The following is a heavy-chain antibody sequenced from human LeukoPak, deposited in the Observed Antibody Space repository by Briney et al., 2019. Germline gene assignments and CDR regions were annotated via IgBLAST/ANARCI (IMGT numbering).Heavy chain of an antibody. Sequence: ASVKVSCEASGGTFSSYAISWVRQAPGQGLEWMGGIIPIFGTANYAQKFQGRVTITADESTSTAYMELSSLRSGDTAVYYCARDRIAVAGRYYYYYYGMDVWGQGTTVTVSS. D-gene: IGHD6-19*01. J-gene: IGHJ6*02. CDR2: IIPIFGTA. CDR1: GGTFSSYA. CDR3: ARDRIAVAGRYYYYYYGMDV. V-gene: IGHV1-69*13.